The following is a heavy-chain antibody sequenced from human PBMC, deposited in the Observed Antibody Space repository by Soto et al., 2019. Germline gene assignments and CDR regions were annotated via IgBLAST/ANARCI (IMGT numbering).Heavy chain of an antibody. CDR3: VRRDAVHHYLHFCPTLLATDL. D-gene: IGHD2-15*01. J-gene: IGHJ2*01. Sequence: SMTRSHGCAGSSDSIIIGYYWAWIRQPAGKGQEWIGSIYHSGTTYYNPSLESRVTISVDTSRNQFSLRLSSVTDADSAVYFCVRRDAVHHYLHFCPTLLATDL. CDR2: IYHSGTT. V-gene: IGHV4-38-2*01. CDR1: SDSIIIGYY.